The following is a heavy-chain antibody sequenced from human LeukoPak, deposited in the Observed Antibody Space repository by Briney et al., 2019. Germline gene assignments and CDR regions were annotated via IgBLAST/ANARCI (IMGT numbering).Heavy chain of an antibody. CDR3: VREGAVPGIDP. CDR1: GYSITRGFS. V-gene: IGHV4-38-2*02. D-gene: IGHD3-16*01. CDR2: ISYDGST. J-gene: IGHJ5*02. Sequence: SETLSLTCAVAGYSITRGFSWGWIRQPPGKGLEWIAAISYDGSTDYKSTLQSRLTISSDTSKNEFSLRLTSVTATDTAVYYCVREGAVPGIDPWGQGTLVTVSS.